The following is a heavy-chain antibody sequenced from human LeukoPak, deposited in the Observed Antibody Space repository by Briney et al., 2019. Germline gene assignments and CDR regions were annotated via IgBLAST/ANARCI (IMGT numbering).Heavy chain of an antibody. CDR2: IYYSGST. D-gene: IGHD1-1*01. Sequence: TLSPTVTVSGGAIRSSGWCWSWHRQHPGKGLEWIGYIYYSGSTYYNPSLKSRVTISVDTSKNQFSLKLSSVTAAAPAVPYCARGRPETGSLGSWFDPWGKGTLVTVSS. V-gene: IGHV4-31*02. CDR3: ARGRPETGSLGSWFDP. CDR1: GGAIRSSGWC. J-gene: IGHJ5*02.